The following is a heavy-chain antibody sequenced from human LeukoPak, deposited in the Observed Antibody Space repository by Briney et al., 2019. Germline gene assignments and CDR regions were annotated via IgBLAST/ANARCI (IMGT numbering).Heavy chain of an antibody. V-gene: IGHV1-69*05. CDR3: ARKSGYAADAFDI. D-gene: IGHD5-12*01. J-gene: IGHJ3*02. Sequence: GASVKVSCKASGGTFSSYAISWVRQAPGQGLEWMGGIIPIFGTANYAQKFQGRVTITTDESTSTAYMELSSLRSEDTAVYYCARKSGYAADAFDIWGQGTMVTVSS. CDR1: GGTFSSYA. CDR2: IIPIFGTA.